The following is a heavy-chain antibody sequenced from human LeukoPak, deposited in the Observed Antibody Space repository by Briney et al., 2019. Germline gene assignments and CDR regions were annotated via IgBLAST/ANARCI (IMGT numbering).Heavy chain of an antibody. V-gene: IGHV1-69*06. CDR2: IIPIFGTA. Sequence: SVKVSCKASGGTFSSYAISWVRQAPGQGLEWMGGIIPIFGTANYAQKFQGRVTITADKSTSTAYMELSSLRSEDTAVYYCARVSGYNPYGEIYYYYYMDVWGKGTTVTVSS. D-gene: IGHD5-12*01. CDR3: ARVSGYNPYGEIYYYYYMDV. J-gene: IGHJ6*03. CDR1: GGTFSSYA.